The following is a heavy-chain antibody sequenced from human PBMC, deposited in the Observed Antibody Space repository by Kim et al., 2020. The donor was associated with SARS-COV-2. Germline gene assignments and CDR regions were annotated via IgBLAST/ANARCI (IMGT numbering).Heavy chain of an antibody. CDR3: AKGQTYSSGRRPDY. J-gene: IGHJ4*02. Sequence: GGSLRLSCAASGFTFSSYAMSWVRQAPGKGLEWVSAISGSGGSTYYADSVKGRFTISRDNSKNTLYLQMNSLRAEDTAVYYCAKGQTYSSGRRPDYWGQGTLVTVSS. V-gene: IGHV3-23*01. CDR2: ISGSGGST. CDR1: GFTFSSYA. D-gene: IGHD6-19*01.